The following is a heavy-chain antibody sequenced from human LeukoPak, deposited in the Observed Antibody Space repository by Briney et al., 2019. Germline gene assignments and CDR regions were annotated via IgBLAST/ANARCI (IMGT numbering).Heavy chain of an antibody. D-gene: IGHD3-22*01. Sequence: GGSLRLSCAASGFTFSSYAMSWVRQAPGEGLEWVSAISGSGGSTYYADSVKGRFTISRDNSKNTLYLQMNSLRAEDTAVYYCAKDLNYDSSGYYYYYYYGMEVWGQGTTVTVSS. V-gene: IGHV3-23*01. J-gene: IGHJ6*02. CDR1: GFTFSSYA. CDR3: AKDLNYDSSGYYYYYYYGMEV. CDR2: ISGSGGST.